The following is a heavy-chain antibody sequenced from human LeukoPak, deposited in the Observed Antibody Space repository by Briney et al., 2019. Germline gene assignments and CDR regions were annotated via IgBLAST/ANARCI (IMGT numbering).Heavy chain of an antibody. Sequence: PGGSLRLSCAGSGFTFSSYSMSWVRQAPGKGLEWLSYISSSSGTIYYADSVKGRFTISRDNAKNSLYLQMNSLRAEDTAVYYCASPFWSGYYTSFDYWGQGTLVTVSS. CDR2: ISSSSGTI. CDR3: ASPFWSGYYTSFDY. V-gene: IGHV3-48*04. J-gene: IGHJ4*02. D-gene: IGHD3-3*01. CDR1: GFTFSSYS.